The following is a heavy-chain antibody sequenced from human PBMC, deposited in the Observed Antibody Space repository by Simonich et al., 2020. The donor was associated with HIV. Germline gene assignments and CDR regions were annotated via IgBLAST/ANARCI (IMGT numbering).Heavy chain of an antibody. CDR3: ARRDRELILYFDY. CDR2: INHSGIT. V-gene: IGHV4-34*01. J-gene: IGHJ4*02. CDR1: CGSFSGYY. D-gene: IGHD3-3*01. Sequence: QVQLQQWGAGLLKPSETLSLTCAVYCGSFSGYYWSWIRQPPGKGLEWIGEINHSGITNYKSSLNSRATISVDKSKNQFSLKLSSVTAADTAIYYCARRDRELILYFDYWGQGNLVTVSS.